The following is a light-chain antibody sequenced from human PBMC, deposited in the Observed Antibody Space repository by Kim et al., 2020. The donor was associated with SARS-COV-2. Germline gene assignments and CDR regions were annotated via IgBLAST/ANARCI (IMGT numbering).Light chain of an antibody. CDR3: AAWDDSLSGVV. CDR1: SSNIGSNY. CDR2: RNN. Sequence: ELTQPPSASGTPGQRVTISCSGSSSNIGSNYVYWYQQLPGTAPKLLSYRNNQRPSGVPDRFSGSKSGTSASLAISGLRSEDEADYYCAAWDDSLSGVVFGGGTQLTVL. J-gene: IGLJ2*01. V-gene: IGLV1-47*01.